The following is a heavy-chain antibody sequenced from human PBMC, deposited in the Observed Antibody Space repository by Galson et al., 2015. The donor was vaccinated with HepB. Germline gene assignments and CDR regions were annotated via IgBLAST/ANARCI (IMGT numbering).Heavy chain of an antibody. J-gene: IGHJ6*03. Sequence: SVKVSCKASGYTFTSYAMHWVRQAPGQRLEWMGWINAGNGNTKYSQKFQGRVTITRDTSASTAYMELSSLRSEDTAVYYCARGPPRGKYHYDSSGYYYAPDYMDVWGKGTTVTVSS. D-gene: IGHD3-22*01. CDR3: ARGPPRGKYHYDSSGYYYAPDYMDV. V-gene: IGHV1-3*01. CDR1: GYTFTSYA. CDR2: INAGNGNT.